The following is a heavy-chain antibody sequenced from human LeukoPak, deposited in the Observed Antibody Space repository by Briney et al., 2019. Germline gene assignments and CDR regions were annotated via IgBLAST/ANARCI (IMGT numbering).Heavy chain of an antibody. CDR2: IRYDGTNK. Sequence: GGSLRLSCAASGFTFSSYGMHWVRQAPGKGLEWVAFIRYDGTNKYYADSVKARFTISRDNSKNTLFLQMNSLRAEDTAVYYCARDLYRIVVVPHYFDYWGQGTLVTVSS. CDR1: GFTFSSYG. CDR3: ARDLYRIVVVPHYFDY. D-gene: IGHD3-22*01. J-gene: IGHJ4*02. V-gene: IGHV3-30*02.